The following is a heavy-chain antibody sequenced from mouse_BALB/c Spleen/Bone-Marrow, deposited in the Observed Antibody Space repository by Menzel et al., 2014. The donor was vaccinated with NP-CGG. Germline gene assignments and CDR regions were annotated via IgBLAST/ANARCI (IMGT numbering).Heavy chain of an antibody. CDR1: GYSFTSYW. Sequence: VQRVESGPQLVRPGASVKISCKASGYSFTSYWMHWVKQRPGQGLEWIGMIDPSDSETRLNQKFKDKATLTVDKSSSTAYMQLSSPTSEDSAVYYCARDGITTATYYYAMDYWGQGTSVTVSS. CDR3: ARDGITTATYYYAMDY. V-gene: IGHV1S126*01. CDR2: IDPSDSET. D-gene: IGHD1-2*01. J-gene: IGHJ4*01.